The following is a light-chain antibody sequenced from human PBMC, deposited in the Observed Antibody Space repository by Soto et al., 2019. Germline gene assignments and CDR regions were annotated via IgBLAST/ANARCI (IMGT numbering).Light chain of an antibody. J-gene: IGLJ1*01. CDR1: SSDIGHYDY. Sequence: QSALTQPASVSGSPGQSITISCTGTSSDIGHYDYVSWYQQHPGKAPKLMIYHVTYRPSGVSNRYSGSKSRNSASLTISGRQADGDAVYCSCSLAPSHPDVLGSGTKLTLL. CDR3: CSLAPSHPDV. V-gene: IGLV2-14*03. CDR2: HVT.